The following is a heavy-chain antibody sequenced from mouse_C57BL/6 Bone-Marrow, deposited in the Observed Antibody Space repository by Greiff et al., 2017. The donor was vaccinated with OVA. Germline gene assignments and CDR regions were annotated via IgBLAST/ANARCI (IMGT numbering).Heavy chain of an antibody. D-gene: IGHD2-5*01. J-gene: IGHJ2*01. CDR3: ARKSNYAGYFDY. CDR1: GFSLTSYG. CDR2: IWSGGST. Sequence: VQLVESGPGLVQPSQSLSITCTVSGFSLTSYGVHWVRQSPGKGLEWLGVIWSGGSTDYNAAFISRLSISKDNSKSQVFFKMNSLQADDTAIYYCARKSNYAGYFDYWGQGTTLTVSS. V-gene: IGHV2-2*01.